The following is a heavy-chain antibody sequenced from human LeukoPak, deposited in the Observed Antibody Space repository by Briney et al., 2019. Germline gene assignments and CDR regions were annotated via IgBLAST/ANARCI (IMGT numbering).Heavy chain of an antibody. CDR3: ARGPRITIFGVVITEGPYYFDY. D-gene: IGHD3-3*01. J-gene: IGHJ4*02. CDR2: INHSGST. V-gene: IGHV4-34*01. CDR1: GGSFSDYY. Sequence: SETLSLTCAVYGGSFSDYYWTWIRQPPGKGLEWIGEINHSGSTNYNPSLKSRVTISVDTSKNQFSLKLSSVTAADTAVYYCARGPRITIFGVVITEGPYYFDYWGPGTLVTVSS.